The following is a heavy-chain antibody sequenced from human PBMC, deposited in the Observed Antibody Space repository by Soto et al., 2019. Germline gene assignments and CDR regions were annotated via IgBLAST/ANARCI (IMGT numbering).Heavy chain of an antibody. D-gene: IGHD3-10*01. CDR2: IHYSGST. Sequence: QVQLQESGPGLVKPSETLSLTCSVSGGSVSSGSHYWSWIRQPPGKGLEWIAYIHYSGSTSYNASLKSRVFISVDTSKHQFSLKLSSVTAADTAMYYCARGYYGSGSGGYYFDYWGQGTLVTVSS. CDR3: ARGYYGSGSGGYYFDY. CDR1: GGSVSSGSHY. V-gene: IGHV4-61*01. J-gene: IGHJ4*02.